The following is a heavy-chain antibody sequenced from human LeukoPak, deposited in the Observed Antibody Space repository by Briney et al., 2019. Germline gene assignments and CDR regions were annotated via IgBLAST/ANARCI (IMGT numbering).Heavy chain of an antibody. V-gene: IGHV4-4*07. D-gene: IGHD3-22*01. CDR3: ARGKSHYYDSSGYLDN. CDR1: GGSISSYY. J-gene: IGHJ4*02. CDR2: IYTSGST. Sequence: SETLSLTCTVSGGSISSYYWSWIRQPAGKGLEWIGRIYTSGSTNYNPSLKSRVTVSVDTSKNQFSLKLSSVTAADTAVYYCARGKSHYYDSSGYLDNWGQGTLVTVSS.